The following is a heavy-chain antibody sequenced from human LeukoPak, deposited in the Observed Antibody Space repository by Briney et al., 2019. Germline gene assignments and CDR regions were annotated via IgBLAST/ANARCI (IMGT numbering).Heavy chain of an antibody. J-gene: IGHJ6*03. CDR1: GVSFSGYY. V-gene: IGHV4-34*01. D-gene: IGHD4-11*01. Sequence: SETLSLTCAVYGVSFSGYYWSWIRQPPGKGLEWIGEINRSGSTNYNPSLKSRVTISVDTSKNQFSLKLSSVTAADTAVYYCASTVTKRYYYYYYMDVWGKGTTVTVSS. CDR3: ASTVTKRYYYYYYMDV. CDR2: INRSGST.